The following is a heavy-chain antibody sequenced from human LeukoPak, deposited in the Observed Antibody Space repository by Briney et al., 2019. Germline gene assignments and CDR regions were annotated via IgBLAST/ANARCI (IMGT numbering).Heavy chain of an antibody. CDR1: GSTFSSYG. Sequence: GGSLRLSCAASGSTFSSYGFHWVRQAPGKGLEWVALSAYEGSNEYYADSVRGRFTISRDNSKNTLYLQMNSLRVEDTAVYYCARGNSYHWFDPWGQGTLVTVSS. D-gene: IGHD1-26*01. V-gene: IGHV3-33*01. CDR2: SAYEGSNE. J-gene: IGHJ5*02. CDR3: ARGNSYHWFDP.